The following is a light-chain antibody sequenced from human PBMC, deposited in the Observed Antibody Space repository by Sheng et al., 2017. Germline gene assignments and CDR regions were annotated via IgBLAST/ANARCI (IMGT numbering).Light chain of an antibody. CDR1: QSVSSN. Sequence: EIVLTQSPGTLSLSPGERATLFCRASQSVSSNYLAWYQQKPGQAPRLLIYATSTRATDTPPRFSGSGSGTEFTLTISSLKSEDSAIYYCQQYSFWPRTFGQGTKVEIK. V-gene: IGKV3-15*01. CDR2: ATS. CDR3: QQYSFWPRT. J-gene: IGKJ1*01.